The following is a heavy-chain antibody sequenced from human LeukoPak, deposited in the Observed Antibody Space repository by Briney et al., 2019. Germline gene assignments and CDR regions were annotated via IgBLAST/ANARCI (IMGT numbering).Heavy chain of an antibody. J-gene: IGHJ4*02. CDR3: ARETCYYDSTGYSHFDS. Sequence: GGSLRLSCAASGFTFSSYGMSWVRQAPGKGLEWVSGISGSGGSTYYADSVKGRFTISRDNAKNSLYLQMNNLRAEDTAFYFCARETCYYDSTGYSHFDSWGQGTLVTVSS. D-gene: IGHD3-22*01. CDR1: GFTFSSYG. CDR2: ISGSGGST. V-gene: IGHV3-23*01.